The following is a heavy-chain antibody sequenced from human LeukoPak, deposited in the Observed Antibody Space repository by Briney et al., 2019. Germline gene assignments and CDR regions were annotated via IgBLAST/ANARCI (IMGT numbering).Heavy chain of an antibody. D-gene: IGHD2-8*01. V-gene: IGHV7-4-1*02. J-gene: IGHJ6*03. CDR1: GYTFTKYG. CDR2: INTDTGNT. Sequence: GASVKVSCKASGYTFTKYGVYWVRQAPGQGLEWMGWINTDTGNTTYAQGFTGRFVFSLDTSVSTTYLQISSLKPEDTAVYYCVRGIGIGTVLMVHGNMDVWGKGTTVTVSS. CDR3: VRGIGIGTVLMVHGNMDV.